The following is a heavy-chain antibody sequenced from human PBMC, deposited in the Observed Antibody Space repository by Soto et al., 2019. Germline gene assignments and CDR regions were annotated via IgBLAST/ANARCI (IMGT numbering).Heavy chain of an antibody. J-gene: IGHJ6*02. D-gene: IGHD2-21*02. CDR2: IYYSGST. CDR3: ARGLAYCGGDCPTGVDYYYYCGMDV. CDR1: GGSISSYY. Sequence: SETLSLTCTVSGGSISSYYWSWIRQPPGKGLEWIGYIYYSGSTNYNPSLKSRVTISVDTSKNQFSLKLSSVTAADTAVYYCARGLAYCGGDCPTGVDYYYYCGMDVWGQGTTVTVSS. V-gene: IGHV4-59*01.